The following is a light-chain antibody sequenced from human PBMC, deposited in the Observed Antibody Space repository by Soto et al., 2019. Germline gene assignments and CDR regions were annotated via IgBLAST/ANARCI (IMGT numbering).Light chain of an antibody. Sequence: EIVLTQSPGTLSLSPGERATLSCRASQSVSSSYLAWYQQKPGQAPRLLIYGASSRATGIPDRFRGSGSGTDFTLTISRLEPEDFAVYYCQQYGSSPVAFGQGPKLEIK. CDR2: GAS. J-gene: IGKJ2*01. V-gene: IGKV3-20*01. CDR1: QSVSSSY. CDR3: QQYGSSPVA.